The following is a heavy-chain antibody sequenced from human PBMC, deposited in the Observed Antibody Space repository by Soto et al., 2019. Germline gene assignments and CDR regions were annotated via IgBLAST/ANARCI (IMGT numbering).Heavy chain of an antibody. V-gene: IGHV3-48*02. J-gene: IGHJ6*02. CDR2: ISTRSSSI. CDR1: GFTFSGYS. Sequence: GGSLRLSCAASGFTFSGYSMNWARQAPGKGLEWVSFISTRSSSIYYADSVKGRFTISRDDAMNSLFLQMNSLRDEDTVVYYCARDQYSRYYCPRGLDVWGQGTSVTVSS. D-gene: IGHD3-9*01. CDR3: ARDQYSRYYCPRGLDV.